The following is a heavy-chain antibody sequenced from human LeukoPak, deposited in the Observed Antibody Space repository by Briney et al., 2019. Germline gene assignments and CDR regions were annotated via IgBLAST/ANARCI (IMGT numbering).Heavy chain of an antibody. D-gene: IGHD2-15*01. J-gene: IGHJ4*02. V-gene: IGHV4-34*01. CDR3: ARGRRADCSGGSCYGTTVTTDLDY. Sequence: SETLSLTCAVYGGSFSGYYWSWIRQPPGKGLEWIGEINHSGSTNYNPSPKSRVTISVDTSKNQFSLKLSSVTAADTAVYYCARGRRADCSGGSCYGTTVTTDLDYWGQGTLVTVSS. CDR1: GGSFSGYY. CDR2: INHSGST.